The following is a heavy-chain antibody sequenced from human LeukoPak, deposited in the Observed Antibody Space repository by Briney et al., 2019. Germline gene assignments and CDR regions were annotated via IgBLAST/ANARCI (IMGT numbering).Heavy chain of an antibody. CDR3: AKDTGYYYGSGSYSDY. Sequence: SGGSLRLSCAASGFTFDDYAMHWVRQAPGKGLEWVSGISWNSGSIGYADSVKGRFTISRDNAKNSLYLQMNSLRAEDTALYYCAKDTGYYYGSGSYSDYWGQGTLVTVSS. V-gene: IGHV3-9*01. J-gene: IGHJ4*02. D-gene: IGHD3-10*01. CDR2: ISWNSGSI. CDR1: GFTFDDYA.